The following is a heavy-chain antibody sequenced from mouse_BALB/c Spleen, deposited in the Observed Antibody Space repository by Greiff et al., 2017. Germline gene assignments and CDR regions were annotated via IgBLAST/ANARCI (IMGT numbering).Heavy chain of an antibody. CDR1: GYSFTGYF. V-gene: IGHV1-37*01. D-gene: IGHD1-1*01. CDR2: INPYNGDT. CDR3: GRSPLYYGSSHWYFDV. J-gene: IGHJ1*01. Sequence: EVKLMESGPELVKPGASVKISCKASGYSFTGYFMNWVKQSHGKSLEWIGRINPYNGDTFYNQKFKGKATLTVDKSSSTAHMELLSLTSEDSAVYYCGRSPLYYGSSHWYFDVWGAGTTVTVSS.